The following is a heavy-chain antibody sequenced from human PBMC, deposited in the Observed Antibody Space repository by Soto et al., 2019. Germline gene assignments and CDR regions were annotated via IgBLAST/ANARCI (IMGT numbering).Heavy chain of an antibody. Sequence: QVHLVPSGPEVKKPGASMKVSCKASGYSFSRYGITWGRQAPGQGLEWMGWINPSSKETNYAQKCEGRVAVTADTSPTPAYSELRTLKADDTAVYYCARDWYPRFEPWGPGNLVTVSS. CDR2: INPSSKET. J-gene: IGHJ5*02. CDR1: GYSFSRYG. D-gene: IGHD6-13*01. CDR3: ARDWYPRFEP. V-gene: IGHV1-18*01.